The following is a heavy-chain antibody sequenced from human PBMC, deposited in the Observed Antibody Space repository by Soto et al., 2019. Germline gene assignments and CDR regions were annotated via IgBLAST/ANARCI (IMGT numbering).Heavy chain of an antibody. CDR3: ASARGGLLWFGESYYGMDV. V-gene: IGHV4-4*07. CDR1: GRSISSYY. CDR2: IYTSGST. Sequence: SETLSLTCTVSGRSISSYYWSWIRQPAGKGLEWIGRIYTSGSTNYNPSLKSRVTMSVDTSKNQFSLKLSSVTAAEPAVYYCASARGGLLWFGESYYGMDVWGQGTTVTVSS. J-gene: IGHJ6*02. D-gene: IGHD3-10*01.